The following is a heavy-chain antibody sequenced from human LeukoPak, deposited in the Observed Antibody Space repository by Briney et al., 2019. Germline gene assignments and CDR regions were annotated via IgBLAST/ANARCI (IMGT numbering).Heavy chain of an antibody. J-gene: IGHJ5*02. CDR2: INTGNGNT. Sequence: ASVTVSCKASGYTFTNYTMHWVRQAPGQRLEWMGWINTGNGNTKYSQKFQGRVTITRDTSASTAYMELSSLRSEDTAVFYCAREVGSGSGDNWFEPWGQGTLVTVSS. CDR3: AREVGSGSGDNWFEP. D-gene: IGHD3-10*01. CDR1: GYTFTNYT. V-gene: IGHV1-3*04.